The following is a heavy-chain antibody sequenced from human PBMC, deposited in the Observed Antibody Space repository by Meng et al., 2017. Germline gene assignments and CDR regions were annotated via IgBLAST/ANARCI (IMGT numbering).Heavy chain of an antibody. Sequence: GGSLRLSCAASGFTFDDYTMHWVRQAPGKGLEWVSLISWDGGSTYYADSVKGRFTISRDNSKNSLYLQMNSLRTEDTALYYCAAQKSRITGDDAFDIWGQGTRVTVSS. CDR2: ISWDGGST. J-gene: IGHJ3*02. CDR3: AAQKSRITGDDAFDI. D-gene: IGHD7-27*01. CDR1: GFTFDDYT. V-gene: IGHV3-43*01.